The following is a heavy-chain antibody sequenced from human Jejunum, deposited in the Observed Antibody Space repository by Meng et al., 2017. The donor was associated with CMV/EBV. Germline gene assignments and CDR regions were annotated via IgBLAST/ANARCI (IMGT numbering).Heavy chain of an antibody. D-gene: IGHD3-3*01. Sequence: VQLQGSGPGLVKPSQTLSLTCSCSGGSIGSGDYYWSWIRQPPGKGLEWIGYIHDTGSTYYNPSLKSRVDISLGTSRNHFSLTLSSVTAEDTAVYFCARGSIFVSFDSWGQGTLVTVSS. CDR3: ARGSIFVSFDS. CDR1: GGSIGSGDYY. CDR2: IHDTGST. J-gene: IGHJ4*02. V-gene: IGHV4-30-4*08.